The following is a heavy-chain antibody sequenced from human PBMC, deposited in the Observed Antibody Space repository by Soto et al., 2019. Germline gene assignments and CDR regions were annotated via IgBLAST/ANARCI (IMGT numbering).Heavy chain of an antibody. D-gene: IGHD6-19*01. V-gene: IGHV3-30*18. CDR3: AKERRVVAVAAPVDY. Sequence: QVQLVESGGGVVQPGRSLRLSCAASGFTFSSYGMHWVRQAPGKGLEWVAVISYDGSNKYYADSVKGRFTISRDNSKNTLYLQMNSRRAEDTAVYYWAKERRVVAVAAPVDYWGQGTLVTVSS. J-gene: IGHJ4*02. CDR2: ISYDGSNK. CDR1: GFTFSSYG.